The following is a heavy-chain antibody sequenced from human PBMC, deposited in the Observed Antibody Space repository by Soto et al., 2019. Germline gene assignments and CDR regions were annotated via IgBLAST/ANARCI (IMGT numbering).Heavy chain of an antibody. Sequence: SETLSLTCTVSGGSISSSSYSWGWIRQPPGKGLEWIGSIYYSGSTYYNPSLKSRVTISVDTSKKQLSLKLSSVTAADTAVYYCAKTYDFWSGYPRNYYYYYMDVWGKGTTVTVSS. CDR1: GGSISSSSYS. J-gene: IGHJ6*03. CDR2: IYYSGST. V-gene: IGHV4-39*01. CDR3: AKTYDFWSGYPRNYYYYYMDV. D-gene: IGHD3-3*01.